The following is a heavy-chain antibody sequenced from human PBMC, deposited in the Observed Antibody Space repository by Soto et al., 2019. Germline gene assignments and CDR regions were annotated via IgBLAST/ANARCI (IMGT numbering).Heavy chain of an antibody. D-gene: IGHD3-10*01. J-gene: IGHJ6*01. CDR1: GFAFRNYA. CDR3: ARSAGLLWFGEASSHGLDV. CDR2: ISHDGSDE. Sequence: QVHLFESGGGVVQPGRSLRLSCAASGFAFRNYAFHWVRQAPGRGLEWVAVISHDGSDEFYAGSVKGRFIVSRDNSKSTVPLHMNSLGGEDTGIYFCARSAGLLWFGEASSHGLDVWGQGTTVAVYS. V-gene: IGHV3-30-3*01.